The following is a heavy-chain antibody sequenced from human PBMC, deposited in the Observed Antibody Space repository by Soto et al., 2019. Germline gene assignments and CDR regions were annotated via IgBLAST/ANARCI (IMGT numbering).Heavy chain of an antibody. D-gene: IGHD6-19*01. CDR3: ATSSIAVAGPFDY. CDR2: FDPEDGET. Sequence: ASVKVSCKVSGYTLTELSMRWVRQAPGKGLEWMGGFDPEDGETIYAQKFQGRVTMTEDTSTDTAYMELSSLRSEDTAVYYCATSSIAVAGPFDYWGQGTLVTVSS. J-gene: IGHJ4*02. CDR1: GYTLTELS. V-gene: IGHV1-24*01.